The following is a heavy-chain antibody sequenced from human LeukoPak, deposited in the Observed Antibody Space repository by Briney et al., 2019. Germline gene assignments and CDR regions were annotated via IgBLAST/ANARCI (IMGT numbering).Heavy chain of an antibody. D-gene: IGHD3-22*01. CDR3: AKDIYDSSGSGYYFDY. CDR2: ISWNSGSI. Sequence: SGGSLRLSCAASGFTFDDYAMHWVRQAPGKGLEWVSGISWNSGSIGYADSVKGRFTISRDNAKNSLYLQMNSLRAEDTALYYCAKDIYDSSGSGYYFDYWGQGTLVTVSS. V-gene: IGHV3-9*01. CDR1: GFTFDDYA. J-gene: IGHJ4*02.